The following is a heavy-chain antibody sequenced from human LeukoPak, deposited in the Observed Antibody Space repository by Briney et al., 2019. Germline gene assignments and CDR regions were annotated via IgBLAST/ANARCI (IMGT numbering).Heavy chain of an antibody. J-gene: IGHJ6*03. CDR2: ISAYNGNT. D-gene: IGHD6-6*01. CDR3: ARVVEYSSSSYYYYYYYMDV. Sequence: ASVKVSCKASGYTFTSYGISWVRQAPGQGLEWMGWISAYNGNTNYAQKLQGRVTMTTDTSTSTAYMELRSLRSDDTAVYYCARVVEYSSSSYYYYYYYMDVWGKGTTVTVSS. CDR1: GYTFTSYG. V-gene: IGHV1-18*01.